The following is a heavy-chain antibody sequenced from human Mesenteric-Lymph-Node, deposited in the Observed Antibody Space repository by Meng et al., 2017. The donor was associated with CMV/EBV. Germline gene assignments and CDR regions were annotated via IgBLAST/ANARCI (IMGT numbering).Heavy chain of an antibody. Sequence: GGSLRLSCAASGFTFSRYFMHWVRQAPGKGLEWVSSISAISTYVHYADSVKGRFTISRDNGKNSVYLQMNSLRAEDTAVYYCAKDHRLTHSSSWYLRGDLFDYWGQGTLVTVSS. J-gene: IGHJ4*02. CDR1: GFTFSRYF. D-gene: IGHD6-13*01. CDR2: ISAISTYV. CDR3: AKDHRLTHSSSWYLRGDLFDY. V-gene: IGHV3-21*04.